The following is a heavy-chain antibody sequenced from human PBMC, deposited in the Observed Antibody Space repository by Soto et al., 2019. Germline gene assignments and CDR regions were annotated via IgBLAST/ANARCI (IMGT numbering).Heavy chain of an antibody. D-gene: IGHD7-27*01. Sequence: PGGSLRLSGAASGFTFSSYGIHWVRQAPGKGLVWVSRINSDGISTSYADSVKGRFTISRDNAKNTLYLQMNSLGADDTAVYYWGRTWGSDYWGRGTLVTVSS. CDR1: GFTFSSYG. CDR2: INSDGIST. J-gene: IGHJ4*02. V-gene: IGHV3-74*01. CDR3: GRTWGSDY.